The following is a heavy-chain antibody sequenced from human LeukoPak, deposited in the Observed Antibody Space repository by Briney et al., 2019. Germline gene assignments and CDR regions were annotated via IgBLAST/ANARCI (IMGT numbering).Heavy chain of an antibody. CDR1: GFTFSSYT. CDR2: ISSSSSYV. Sequence: NPWGTLTLSCAASGFTFSSYTMNWVRQAPGPGLELVSSISSSSSYVYYADSVKGRFTISRYNAKNYLYLQMHSLRAEDTAVYYCGREPTTTTDIYYYYYMDVWGKGTTVTVSS. J-gene: IGHJ6*03. V-gene: IGHV3-21*01. CDR3: GREPTTTTDIYYYYYMDV. D-gene: IGHD4-17*01.